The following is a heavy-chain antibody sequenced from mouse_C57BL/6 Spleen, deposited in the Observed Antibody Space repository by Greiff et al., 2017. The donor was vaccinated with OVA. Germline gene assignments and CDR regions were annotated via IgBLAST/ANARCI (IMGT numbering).Heavy chain of an antibody. Sequence: VQLQQPGAELVMPGASVKLSCKASGYTFTSYWMHWVKQRPGQGLEWIGEIDPSDSYTNYNQKFKGKSTLTVDKSSSTAYMQLSSLTSEDSAVYYCARWYGNYFDYWGKGATLTVSS. D-gene: IGHD2-10*02. V-gene: IGHV1-69*01. CDR2: IDPSDSYT. J-gene: IGHJ2*01. CDR3: ARWYGNYFDY. CDR1: GYTFTSYW.